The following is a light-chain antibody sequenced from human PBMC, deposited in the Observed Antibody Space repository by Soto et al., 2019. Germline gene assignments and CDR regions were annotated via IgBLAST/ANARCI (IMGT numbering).Light chain of an antibody. CDR2: DVN. V-gene: IGLV2-14*03. J-gene: IGLJ2*01. CDR1: SSDIGGLYNY. CDR3: SAYSSGATHVV. Sequence: QSALTQPASVSGSPGQSITISCTGTSSDIGGLYNYVSWYQQHPGKAPKLLIYDVNDRPSGVSDRFSGSKSGNTASLTISGLQAEDEADYFCSAYSSGATHVVFGGGTKLTV.